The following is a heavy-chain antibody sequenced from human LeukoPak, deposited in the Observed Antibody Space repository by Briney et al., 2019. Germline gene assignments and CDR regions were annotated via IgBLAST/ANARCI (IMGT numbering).Heavy chain of an antibody. Sequence: GPSVKVSCKASGYSFTDYYMHWVRQAPGQGLEWMGWINPNSGGTNYQGRVTMTRDTSISTAYMELNRLRSDDTAVYYCALWEIVHYAFDFWGQGTMVTVSS. J-gene: IGHJ3*01. V-gene: IGHV1-2*02. CDR1: GYSFTDYY. CDR3: ALWEIVHYAFDF. D-gene: IGHD5-12*01. CDR2: INPNSGGT.